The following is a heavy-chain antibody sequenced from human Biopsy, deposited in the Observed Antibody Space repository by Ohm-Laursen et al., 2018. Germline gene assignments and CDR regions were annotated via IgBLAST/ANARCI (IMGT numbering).Heavy chain of an antibody. CDR2: INAKTGDT. Sequence: ASVKVSCKASGYTFTGYHVQWVRQAPGQGLEWMGGINAKTGDTNYAQKFQGRVTMNRDTSISTAYVDLSSLRSDDTAVYYCTRGGYYYDSLAYYYWFDPWGQGTLVTVSS. V-gene: IGHV1-2*02. CDR3: TRGGYYYDSLAYYYWFDP. CDR1: GYTFTGYH. D-gene: IGHD3-22*01. J-gene: IGHJ5*02.